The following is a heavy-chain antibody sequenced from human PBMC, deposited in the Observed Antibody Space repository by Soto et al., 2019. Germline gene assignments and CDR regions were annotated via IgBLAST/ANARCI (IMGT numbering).Heavy chain of an antibody. Sequence: QVQLVQSGAEVKKPGSSVKVSCKASGGTFSSYAISWVRQAPGQGLEWMGGIIPIFGTANYAQKFQGRVTITADESTSTAYMELSSLRSEDTAVYYCARGYGHCGGDCWYDYYYGMDVWGQGTTVTVSS. V-gene: IGHV1-69*01. CDR3: ARGYGHCGGDCWYDYYYGMDV. D-gene: IGHD2-21*02. CDR2: IIPIFGTA. CDR1: GGTFSSYA. J-gene: IGHJ6*02.